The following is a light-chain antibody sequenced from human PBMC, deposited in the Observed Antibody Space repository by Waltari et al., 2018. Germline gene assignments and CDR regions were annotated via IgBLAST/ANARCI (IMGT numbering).Light chain of an antibody. CDR3: QQYGTSPRT. V-gene: IGKV3-20*01. J-gene: IGKJ1*01. CDR2: GAS. CDR1: QSVSSSY. Sequence: IVLTQSPGTLSLSPGESDTLSCRASQSVSSSYLAWYQQKPGQAPRLLIYGASSRATGIPDRFSGSGSGTDFTLTISRLEPEDFAVYYCQQYGTSPRTFGQGTKVEIK.